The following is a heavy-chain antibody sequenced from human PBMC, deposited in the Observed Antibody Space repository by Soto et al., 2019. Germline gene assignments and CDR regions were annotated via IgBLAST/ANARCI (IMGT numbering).Heavy chain of an antibody. J-gene: IGHJ6*03. V-gene: IGHV3-21*01. Sequence: PGGSLRLSCAASGFTFSIFAMNWVRQTPGKGLEWVSSISGSSSYIYYADSVKGRFTISRDNAKNSLYLQMNSLRAEDTAVYYCARYPSFGVVVAATRIDVYYYYYMDVWGKGTTVTVSS. D-gene: IGHD2-15*01. CDR2: ISGSSSYI. CDR3: ARYPSFGVVVAATRIDVYYYYYMDV. CDR1: GFTFSIFA.